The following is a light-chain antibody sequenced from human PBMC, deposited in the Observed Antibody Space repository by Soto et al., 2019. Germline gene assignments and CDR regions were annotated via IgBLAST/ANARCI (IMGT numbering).Light chain of an antibody. V-gene: IGKV1-5*01. Sequence: DIQMTQSPSSLYASVGERVNITCRASQSISSYLNWYQHKPGKAPKLLIYDGSKLKSGVPSRISGSGSGTEFTLTISSLPPDDFATYYCQQYRSYSPFGQGTKVDIK. CDR2: DGS. CDR3: QQYRSYSP. CDR1: QSISSY. J-gene: IGKJ1*01.